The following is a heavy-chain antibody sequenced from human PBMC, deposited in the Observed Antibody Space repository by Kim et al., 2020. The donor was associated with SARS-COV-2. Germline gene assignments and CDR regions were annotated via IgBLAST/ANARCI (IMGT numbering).Heavy chain of an antibody. Sequence: SETLSLTCAVYGGSFSGYYWSWIRQPPGKGLEWIGEINHSGSTNYNPSLKSRVTISVDTSKNQFSLKLSSVTAADTAVYYCARLLPVTTKNYYGSGSYYRNDYYYYGMDVGGQGTTVTVSS. V-gene: IGHV4-34*01. D-gene: IGHD3-10*01. CDR2: INHSGST. CDR1: GGSFSGYY. J-gene: IGHJ6*02. CDR3: ARLLPVTTKNYYGSGSYYRNDYYYYGMDV.